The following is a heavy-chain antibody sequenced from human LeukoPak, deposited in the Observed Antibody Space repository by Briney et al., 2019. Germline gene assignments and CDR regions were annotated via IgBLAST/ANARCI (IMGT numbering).Heavy chain of an antibody. J-gene: IGHJ3*02. V-gene: IGHV1-24*01. CDR1: GYTLTELS. Sequence: ASVKVSCKVSGYTLTELSMHWVRQAPGKGLEWMGGFDPEDGETIYAQKFQGRVTMTRNTSINTAYMELSSLRSEDTAVYFCARGHYFDTFDIWGQGTRVSVSS. CDR2: FDPEDGET. CDR3: ARGHYFDTFDI. D-gene: IGHD3-10*01.